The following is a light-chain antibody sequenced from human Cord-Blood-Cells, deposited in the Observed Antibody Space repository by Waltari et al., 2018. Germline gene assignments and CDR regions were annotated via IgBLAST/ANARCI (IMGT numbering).Light chain of an antibody. Sequence: SYELTQPPSVSVSPGQTARITRSGDALPKKYAYWYQQKSGQAPVLVIYEDSKRPSGIPERFSGSSSGTMATLTISGAQVEDEADYYCYSTDSSGNSYVFGTGTKVTVL. CDR2: EDS. J-gene: IGLJ1*01. CDR1: ALPKKY. V-gene: IGLV3-10*01. CDR3: YSTDSSGNSYV.